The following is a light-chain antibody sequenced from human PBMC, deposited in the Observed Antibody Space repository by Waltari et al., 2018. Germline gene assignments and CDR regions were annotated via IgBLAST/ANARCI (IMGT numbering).Light chain of an antibody. J-gene: IGLJ2*01. V-gene: IGLV2-14*03. Sequence: QSALTQPASVSGSPGQSIAISCTGTTNDVGRYDYVSWYQQHPGKAPKLMIYDVNRRPSGVSDRFFGSKSGNTASLTISGLQAEDEADYYCSSYTRSNSVLFGGGTHLTVL. CDR2: DVN. CDR3: SSYTRSNSVL. CDR1: TNDVGRYDY.